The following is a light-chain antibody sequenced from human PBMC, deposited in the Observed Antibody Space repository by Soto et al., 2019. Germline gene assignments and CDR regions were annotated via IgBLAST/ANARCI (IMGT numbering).Light chain of an antibody. Sequence: EIVLTQSPGTLSLSPGERATLSCRASQSVSSSYLAWYQQKPGQPPSLLIYGASSTTTAIPDRFSGSGSGTDFTPPISRLEPEDFAVYYCQQYGSSPPYTFGQGTKLEIK. CDR1: QSVSSSY. CDR3: QQYGSSPPYT. CDR2: GAS. V-gene: IGKV3-20*01. J-gene: IGKJ2*01.